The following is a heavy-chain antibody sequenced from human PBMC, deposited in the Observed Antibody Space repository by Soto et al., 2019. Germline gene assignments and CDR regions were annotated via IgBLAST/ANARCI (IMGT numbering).Heavy chain of an antibody. J-gene: IGHJ4*01. D-gene: IGHD3-10*01. V-gene: IGHV1-2*02. CDR2: INPYSGGT. Sequence: ASVKVSCKASGYTFTDYFIHWVRQAPGQGLEWMGCINPYSGGTNSAQNFQGRVTMTRDTSISTAYMELTSLRSDDTAVYYCVRDRSYPFYFDSWGDGTSVPVSS. CDR3: VRDRSYPFYFDS. CDR1: GYTFTDYF.